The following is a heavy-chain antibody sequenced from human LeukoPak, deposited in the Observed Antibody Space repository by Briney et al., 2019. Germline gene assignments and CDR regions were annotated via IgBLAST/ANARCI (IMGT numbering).Heavy chain of an antibody. Sequence: ASVKVSCKASGYTFTSYDINWVRQATGQGLEWMGWMNPNSGNTGYAQKFQGRVTMTRNTSISTAYMELSSLRSEDTAVYYCARGVRLVRGVSRYYYDMDVWGKGTTVTVSS. CDR3: ARGVRLVRGVSRYYYDMDV. CDR1: GYTFTSYD. CDR2: MNPNSGNT. V-gene: IGHV1-8*01. J-gene: IGHJ6*03. D-gene: IGHD3-10*01.